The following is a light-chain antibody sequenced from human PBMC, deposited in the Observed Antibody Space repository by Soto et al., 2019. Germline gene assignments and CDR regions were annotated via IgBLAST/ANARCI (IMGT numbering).Light chain of an antibody. CDR2: EVT. CDR1: SSDFGGYNY. V-gene: IGLV2-14*01. Sequence: QSALTQPASVSGSPGQSITISCTGTSSDFGGYNYVSWYQHHPGKAPKLMIYEVTNRPSGVSNRFSGSKSGNTASLTISGLQAEDEADYYCSSYTSSSTLVFGGGTKVTVL. CDR3: SSYTSSSTLV. J-gene: IGLJ2*01.